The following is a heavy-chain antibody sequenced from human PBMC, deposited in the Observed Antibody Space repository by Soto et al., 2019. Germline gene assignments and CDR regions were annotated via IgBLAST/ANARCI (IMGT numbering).Heavy chain of an antibody. J-gene: IGHJ3*01. V-gene: IGHV4-4*02. Sequence: QVQLQESGPGLVKPSGTLSLTCAVSGGSISSSNWWSWVRQPPGKGLEWIGEIYHSGSTNYNPSLRSRVTISVDQSKHQFSLKLSSVTAADTAVYYCARDRYDSSGYVIIDAFDLWGQGTMVTVSS. D-gene: IGHD3-22*01. CDR1: GGSISSSNW. CDR3: ARDRYDSSGYVIIDAFDL. CDR2: IYHSGST.